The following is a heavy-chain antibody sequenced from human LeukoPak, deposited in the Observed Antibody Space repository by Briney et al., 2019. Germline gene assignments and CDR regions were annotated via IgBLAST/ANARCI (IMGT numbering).Heavy chain of an antibody. CDR2: IYYSGST. Sequence: KASETLSLTCTVSGGSISSSSYYWGWIRQPPGKGLEWIGSIYYSGSTYYNPSLKSRVTISVDTSKNQFSLKLSSVTAADTAVYYCASDRIEVDAFDIWGQGTMVTVSS. CDR3: ASDRIEVDAFDI. V-gene: IGHV4-39*07. CDR1: GGSISSSSYY. D-gene: IGHD2-15*01. J-gene: IGHJ3*02.